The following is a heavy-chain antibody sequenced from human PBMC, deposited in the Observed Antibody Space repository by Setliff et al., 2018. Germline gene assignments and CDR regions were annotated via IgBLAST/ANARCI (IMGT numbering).Heavy chain of an antibody. CDR2: VYYSGTT. D-gene: IGHD6-19*01. CDR3: ARGRAGHSGH. CDR1: DGSMTSGSYY. J-gene: IGHJ4*02. Sequence: SETLSLTCSVSDGSMTSGSYYWGWIRQPPGKGLEWIGSVYYSGTTYYNPSLKSRLTMSVDTSKNQFTLKVISVTAADTAVYYCARGRAGHSGHWGQGTLVTVS. V-gene: IGHV4-39*06.